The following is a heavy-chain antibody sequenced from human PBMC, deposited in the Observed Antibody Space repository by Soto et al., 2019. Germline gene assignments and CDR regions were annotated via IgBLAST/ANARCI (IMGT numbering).Heavy chain of an antibody. CDR3: AREAWATLTNEFSCGTEV. J-gene: IGHJ6*02. Sequence: PSQTLSLTCAISGDSVSSISAAWTWIRQSPSRGLEWLGRTYYRSEWKNDYAVSVKSRIDIKADTSRNQFSLQLRSVTPEDTAVYYCAREAWATLTNEFSCGTEVWGQGTTVTVSS. V-gene: IGHV6-1*01. CDR1: GDSVSSISAA. CDR2: TYYRSEWKN. D-gene: IGHD1-1*01.